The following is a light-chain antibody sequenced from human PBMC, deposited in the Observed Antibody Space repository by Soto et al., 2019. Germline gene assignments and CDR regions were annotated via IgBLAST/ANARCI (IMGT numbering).Light chain of an antibody. J-gene: IGKJ4*01. CDR1: QSISSW. CDR3: QQYNSYLT. Sequence: DIQMTQSPSTLSASVGDRVTITCRASQSISSWLAWYQQKPGKAPKLLIYDAYSLESGVPSRFSGSGSGTEVTLTISSLQPDDFATYYCQQYNSYLTFGGGTKVDIK. CDR2: DAY. V-gene: IGKV1-5*01.